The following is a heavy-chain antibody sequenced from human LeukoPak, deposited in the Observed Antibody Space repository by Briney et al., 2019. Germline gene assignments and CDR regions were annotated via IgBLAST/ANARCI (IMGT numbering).Heavy chain of an antibody. Sequence: GGSLRLSCAASGFTFSSYSMDWVRQAPGKGLEWVSSISSSSSYIYYADSVKGRFTISRDNAKNSLYLQMNSLRAEDTAVYYCARYRGYDQGYYYFDYWGQGTLVTVSS. V-gene: IGHV3-21*01. CDR1: GFTFSSYS. CDR3: ARYRGYDQGYYYFDY. CDR2: ISSSSSYI. D-gene: IGHD5-12*01. J-gene: IGHJ4*02.